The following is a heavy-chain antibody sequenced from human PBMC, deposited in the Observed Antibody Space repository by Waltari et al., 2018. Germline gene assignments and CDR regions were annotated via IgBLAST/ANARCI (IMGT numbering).Heavy chain of an antibody. CDR1: GLSFADRA. D-gene: IGHD3-3*01. CDR2: INWNSGNI. CDR3: TSDSFGNSIGGVFDY. V-gene: IGHV3-9*01. J-gene: IGHJ4*02. Sequence: EVQLVESGGGLVQPGRSLRLSCVGSGLSFADRAMHWVRQVPVKRLKWDTGINWNSGNIGDADSVKGRFTISRDNAKNSLYLQINSVRTEDTALYYCTSDSFGNSIGGVFDYWGQGTLVNVSS.